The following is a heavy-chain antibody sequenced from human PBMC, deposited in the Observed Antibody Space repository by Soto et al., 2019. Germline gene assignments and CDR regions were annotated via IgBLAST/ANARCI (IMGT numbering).Heavy chain of an antibody. J-gene: IGHJ6*02. CDR3: ASCSIAATDPYGMDV. CDR2: ISAYNGNT. CDR1: GYTFTSYG. V-gene: IGHV1-18*01. Sequence: QVQLVQSGAEVKKPGASVKVSCKASGYTFTSYGISWVRPATGQGLEWMGWISAYNGNTNYAQKLQGRVTMTTDTSTRTAYMELRSLRSDDTAVYYCASCSIAATDPYGMDVWGQGTTVTVSS. D-gene: IGHD6-13*01.